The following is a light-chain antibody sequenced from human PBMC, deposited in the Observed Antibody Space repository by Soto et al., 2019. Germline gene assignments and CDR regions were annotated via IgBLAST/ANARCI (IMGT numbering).Light chain of an antibody. CDR3: SSYTSSSTR. CDR1: SSDVGGYNY. V-gene: IGLV2-14*01. CDR2: DVS. Sequence: QSELTQPASVSGSPGQSITISCTGTSSDVGGYNYVSWYQQHPGKAPKLMIYDVSNRPSGVSNRFSGSKSGNTASLTISGLQAEDEADYYCSSYTSSSTRFGTGTKVTVL. J-gene: IGLJ1*01.